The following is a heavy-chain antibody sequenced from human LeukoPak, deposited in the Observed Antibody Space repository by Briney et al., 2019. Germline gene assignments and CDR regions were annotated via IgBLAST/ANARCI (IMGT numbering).Heavy chain of an antibody. Sequence: GASVKVSCKASGYNFKSYDINWVRQAAGQGLEWMGWISAYNGNTNYAQKLQGRVTMTTDTSTSTAYMELRSLRSDDTAVYYCASDYDSSGYSSEWDAFDIWGQGTMVTVSS. J-gene: IGHJ3*02. CDR1: GYNFKSYD. D-gene: IGHD3-22*01. CDR2: ISAYNGNT. CDR3: ASDYDSSGYSSEWDAFDI. V-gene: IGHV1-18*01.